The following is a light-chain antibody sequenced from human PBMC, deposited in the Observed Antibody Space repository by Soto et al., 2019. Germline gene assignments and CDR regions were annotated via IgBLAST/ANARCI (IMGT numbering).Light chain of an antibody. CDR2: AAS. CDR1: QSISSY. J-gene: IGKJ1*01. V-gene: IGKV1-39*01. CDR3: QQYGALPPT. Sequence: DIQMTQSPSSLSASVGDRVTITCRASQSISSYLNWYQQKPGKAPKLLIYAASSLQSGVPSRFSGSGSGTDFTLTISRLEPEDFAVYHCQQYGALPPTFGQGTRVEIK.